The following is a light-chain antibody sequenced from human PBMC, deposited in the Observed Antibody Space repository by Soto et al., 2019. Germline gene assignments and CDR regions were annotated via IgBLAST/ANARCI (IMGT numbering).Light chain of an antibody. CDR3: CSYIGHYIYV. CDR2: DVN. J-gene: IGLJ1*01. V-gene: IGLV2-11*01. Sequence: QSALTQPRSVSGSPGQSVAISCTGTSSNFVGDKYVAWYQKHPGKAPRLVIFDVNKRPSEVPHRFSGSKSGNTASLIISGRPDEDEAVYCCCSYIGHYIYVFGCGTSVT. CDR1: SSNFVGDKY.